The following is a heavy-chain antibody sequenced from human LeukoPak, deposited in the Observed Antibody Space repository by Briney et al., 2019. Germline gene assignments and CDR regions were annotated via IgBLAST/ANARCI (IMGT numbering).Heavy chain of an antibody. CDR2: INSDGSST. Sequence: GGSLRLSCAASGFTFSSYWMHWVRQAPGKGLVWVSRINSDGSSTSYADSVKGRFTISRDNAKNSLYLQMNSLRAEDTAVYYCARGPYYYDSSGYYETGGFDYWGQGTLVTVSS. V-gene: IGHV3-74*01. J-gene: IGHJ4*02. CDR1: GFTFSSYW. CDR3: ARGPYYYDSSGYYETGGFDY. D-gene: IGHD3-22*01.